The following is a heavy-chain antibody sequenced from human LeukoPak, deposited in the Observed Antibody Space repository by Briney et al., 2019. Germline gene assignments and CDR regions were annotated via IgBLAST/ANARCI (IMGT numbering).Heavy chain of an antibody. CDR2: IRYDGSNK. D-gene: IGHD3-9*01. V-gene: IGHV3-30*02. CDR3: AKEYEIFVGAFDI. J-gene: IGHJ3*02. CDR1: GFTFTTYG. Sequence: PGGSLRLSCAASGFTFTTYGMHWVRQAPGKGLEWVAFIRYDGSNKYYADSVKGRFTISRDISKNTLYLQMNSLRAEDTAVYYCAKEYEIFVGAFDIWGQGTMVTVSS.